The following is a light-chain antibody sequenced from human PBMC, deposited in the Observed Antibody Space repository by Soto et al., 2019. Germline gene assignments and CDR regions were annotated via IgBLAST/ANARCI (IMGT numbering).Light chain of an antibody. CDR2: NND. V-gene: IGLV1-44*01. J-gene: IGLJ2*01. CDR1: SSNIGSST. Sequence: QSALTQPPSASGTPGQRVTISCSGGSSNIGSSTVNWYQQVPGAAPKLLIYNNDQRPSGVPDRFSGSKSGTSASLAISGLQSEDEADYYCAAWDASLNGLFGGGTKLTVL. CDR3: AAWDASLNGL.